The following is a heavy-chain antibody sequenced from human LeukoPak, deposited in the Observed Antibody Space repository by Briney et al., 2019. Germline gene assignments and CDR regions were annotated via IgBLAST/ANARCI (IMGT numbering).Heavy chain of an antibody. J-gene: IGHJ6*03. D-gene: IGHD3-10*01. CDR3: ARGGSGWYYMDV. Sequence: KPSETLSLTCTVSGGSISSSSYYWGWIRQPPGKGLEWIGYIYYSGSTYYNPSLKSRVTISVDTSKNQFSLKLSSVTAADTAVYYCARGGSGWYYMDVWGKGTTVTVSS. V-gene: IGHV4-31*03. CDR1: GGSISSSSYY. CDR2: IYYSGST.